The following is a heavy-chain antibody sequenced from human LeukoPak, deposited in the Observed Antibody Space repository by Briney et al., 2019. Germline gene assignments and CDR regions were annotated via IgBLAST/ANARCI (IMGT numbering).Heavy chain of an antibody. J-gene: IGHJ4*02. CDR3: ARSDSIGSVDY. CDR1: GFAFSIYW. Sequence: GGSLRLYCAASGFAFSIYWMSWVRQAPGKGLEWAANINHHGSDKWYVDSVKGRFTIARDNTDNSLSLQMNSLRVEDTAVYYCARSDSIGSVDYWGQGTLITVSS. D-gene: IGHD2-21*01. CDR2: INHHGSDK. V-gene: IGHV3-7*01.